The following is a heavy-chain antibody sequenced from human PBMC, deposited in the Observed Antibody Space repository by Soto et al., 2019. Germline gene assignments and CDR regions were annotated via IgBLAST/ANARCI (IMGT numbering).Heavy chain of an antibody. J-gene: IGHJ3*02. D-gene: IGHD1-26*01. CDR2: IYTSGST. CDR3: ARGANSGSYWDAFDI. Sequence: PSETLSLTCTVSGGSISSYYWSWILQPAGKGLEWIGRIYTSGSTNYNPSLKSRVTMSVDTSKNQFSLKLSSVTAADTAVYYCARGANSGSYWDAFDIWGQGTMVTVS. V-gene: IGHV4-4*07. CDR1: GGSISSYY.